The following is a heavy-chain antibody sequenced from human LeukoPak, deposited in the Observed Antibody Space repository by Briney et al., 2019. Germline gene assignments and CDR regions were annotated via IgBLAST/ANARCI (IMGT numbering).Heavy chain of an antibody. CDR3: ARDNTYYDSSGYRTPYFDY. V-gene: IGHV4-59*01. Sequence: SETLSLTCTVSGGSISSYYWSWIRQPPGKGLEWIGYIYYSGSTNYNPSLKSRVTISVDTSKNQFSLKLSSVTAADTAVYYCARDNTYYDSSGYRTPYFDYWGQGTLVTVSS. J-gene: IGHJ4*02. CDR1: GGSISSYY. D-gene: IGHD3-22*01. CDR2: IYYSGST.